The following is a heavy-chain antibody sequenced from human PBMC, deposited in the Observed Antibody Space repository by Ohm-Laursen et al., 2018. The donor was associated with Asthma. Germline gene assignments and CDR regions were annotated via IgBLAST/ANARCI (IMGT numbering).Heavy chain of an antibody. CDR2: ISSSGSTI. CDR1: GLTFSDYY. Sequence: SLRLSCSASGLTFSDYYMSWIRQAPGKGLEWVSYISSSGSTIYYADSVKGRFTISRDNAKNSLYLQMNSLRAEDTAVYYCARQYYYDSSGYYQNYYYGMDVWGQGTTVTVSS. J-gene: IGHJ6*02. CDR3: ARQYYYDSSGYYQNYYYGMDV. D-gene: IGHD3-22*01. V-gene: IGHV3-11*01.